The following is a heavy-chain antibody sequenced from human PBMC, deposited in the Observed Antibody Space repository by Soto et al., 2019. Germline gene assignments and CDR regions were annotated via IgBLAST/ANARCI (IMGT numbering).Heavy chain of an antibody. CDR2: IYPGDSDT. Sequence: PGESLQISCRGSGYSFTSYWIVWVRQMPGKSLEWMGIIYPGDSDTRYSPSFQGQVTISAAKSISTAYLQWSSLKASDTAMYYCARRGGYGGFEAQYYDGMDFWGQGSTVIGSS. CDR3: ARRGGYGGFEAQYYDGMDF. CDR1: GYSFTSYW. D-gene: IGHD5-12*01. J-gene: IGHJ6*02. V-gene: IGHV5-51*01.